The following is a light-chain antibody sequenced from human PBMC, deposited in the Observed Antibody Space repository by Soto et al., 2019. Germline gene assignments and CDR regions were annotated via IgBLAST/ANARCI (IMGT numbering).Light chain of an antibody. CDR1: SSDVGGYNY. CDR2: EVS. V-gene: IGLV2-14*01. J-gene: IGLJ1*01. CDR3: NSYTSSSPYV. Sequence: QSVLTQPASVSGSPGQSITISCTGTSSDVGGYNYVSWYQQYPGKAPKLMIYEVSNRPSGVSNRFSGSKSGNTASLTISGLQAEDEADYYCNSYTSSSPYVFGTGTKVTVL.